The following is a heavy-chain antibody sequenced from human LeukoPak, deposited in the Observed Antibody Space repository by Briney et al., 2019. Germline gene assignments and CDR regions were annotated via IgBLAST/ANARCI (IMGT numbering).Heavy chain of an antibody. J-gene: IGHJ2*01. CDR1: GFTFSTYN. D-gene: IGHD3-10*01. CDR3: ARDSGYPSGSWWWYFDL. Sequence: GGSLRLSCAASGFTFSTYNMNWVRRAPGRGLEWVSFLSGGSDTIYYADSVKGRFTVSRDNAKSSLYLQMNSLRDEDTAVYFCARDSGYPSGSWWWYFDLWGRGILVTVSS. V-gene: IGHV3-48*02. CDR2: LSGGSDTI.